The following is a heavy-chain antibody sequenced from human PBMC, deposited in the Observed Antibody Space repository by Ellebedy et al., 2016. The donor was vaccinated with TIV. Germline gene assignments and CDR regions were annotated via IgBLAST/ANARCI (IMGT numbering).Heavy chain of an antibody. CDR1: GITFSSYA. CDR3: AKAGQDCSFCYMEYDY. Sequence: GESLKISXAASGITFSSYAMSWVRQAPGKGLEWVSGIRATDGTTYCADSVKGRFTIFRDTSKDTLYLQMNSLRVEDTAVYYCAKAGQDCSFCYMEYDYWGQGTLVTVSS. J-gene: IGHJ4*02. CDR2: IRATDGTT. D-gene: IGHD2-2*02. V-gene: IGHV3-23*01.